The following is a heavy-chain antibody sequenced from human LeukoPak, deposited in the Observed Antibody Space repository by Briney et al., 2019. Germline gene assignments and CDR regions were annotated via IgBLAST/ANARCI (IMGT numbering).Heavy chain of an antibody. CDR1: GYTFTGYY. J-gene: IGHJ3*02. D-gene: IGHD2-15*01. V-gene: IGHV1-2*02. CDR2: INPNSGGT. Sequence: ASVKVSCKASGYTFTGYYMHWLRQAPGQGLEWMGWINPNSGGTNYAQKFQGRVTMTRDTSISTAYMELSRLRSDDTALYYCARSWDIVVVVAKAPLPIYAFDIWGQGTMVTVSS. CDR3: ARSWDIVVVVAKAPLPIYAFDI.